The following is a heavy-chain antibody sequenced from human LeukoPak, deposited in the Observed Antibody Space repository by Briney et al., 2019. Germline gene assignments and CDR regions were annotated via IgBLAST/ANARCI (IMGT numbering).Heavy chain of an antibody. Sequence: PGGSLRLSCAASGFTFSCYSMNWVRQAPGKGREWVSSISSSSSYIYYAASVKGRFTISRDNAKNSLYLQMNSLRGEDTAVYYCARGQRYYGDCNYYWGQGTLVTVSS. J-gene: IGHJ4*02. V-gene: IGHV3-21*01. CDR3: ARGQRYYGDCNYY. CDR1: GFTFSCYS. D-gene: IGHD4-17*01. CDR2: ISSSSSYI.